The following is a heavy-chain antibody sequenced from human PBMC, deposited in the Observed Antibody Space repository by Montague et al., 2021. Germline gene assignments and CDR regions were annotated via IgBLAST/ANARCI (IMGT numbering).Heavy chain of an antibody. Sequence: SETLSLTCTVSGGSISSAIYYWGWIRQPPGKGLEFIGVIYYNGTTYHNPSLKSRVTVSMDTSKNQFSLKLSSVTAADTAVYYCARSLYCRVGSCHSGFDPWGQGTLVTASS. V-gene: IGHV4-39*01. J-gene: IGHJ5*02. CDR2: IYYNGTT. CDR3: ARSLYCRVGSCHSGFDP. D-gene: IGHD2-15*01. CDR1: GGSISSAIYY.